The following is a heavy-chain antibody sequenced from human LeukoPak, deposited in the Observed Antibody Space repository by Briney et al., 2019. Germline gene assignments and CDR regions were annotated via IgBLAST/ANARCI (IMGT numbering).Heavy chain of an antibody. CDR3: ASADRNSGYAPFDY. CDR2: IYPGDSDT. D-gene: IGHD5-12*01. J-gene: IGHJ4*02. V-gene: IGHV5-51*01. Sequence: GESLKISCKGSGYSFTSYWIGWVRQMPGKGLEWMGIIYPGDSDTRYSPSFQGRVTISADKSISTAYLQWSSLKASDTAMYYCASADRNSGYAPFDYGGQETLVTVSS. CDR1: GYSFTSYW.